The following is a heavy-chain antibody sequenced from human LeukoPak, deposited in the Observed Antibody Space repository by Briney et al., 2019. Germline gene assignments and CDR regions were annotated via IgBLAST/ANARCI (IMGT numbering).Heavy chain of an antibody. CDR3: ASSPTTYYDFWSGFLRVVDAFDI. Sequence: SETLSLTCTVSGGSISSGGYYWSWIRQHPGKGLEWIGYIYYSGSTYYNPSLKSRVTISVDTSKNQFSLKLSSVTAADTAVYYCASSPTTYYDFWSGFLRVVDAFDIWGQGTMVTVSS. V-gene: IGHV4-31*03. CDR1: GGSISSGGYY. J-gene: IGHJ3*02. CDR2: IYYSGST. D-gene: IGHD3-3*01.